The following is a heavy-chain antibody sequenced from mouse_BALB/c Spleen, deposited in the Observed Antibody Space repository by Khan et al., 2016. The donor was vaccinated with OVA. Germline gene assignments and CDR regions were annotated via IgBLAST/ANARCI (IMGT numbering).Heavy chain of an antibody. D-gene: IGHD2-14*01. CDR1: GYTFTSYR. V-gene: IGHV1-4*01. CDR3: AVAAAYYRSDGRFAY. J-gene: IGHJ3*01. CDR2: INPSNSYT. Sequence: QVQLKQSGAELARPGASVKMSCKASGYTFTSYRMHWIKQRPGQGLEWIGYINPSNSYTNYNQKFKDKATLTADKSSSTAYKQLSSLTSEDSAVCYCAVAAAYYRSDGRFAYWGQGTLLTVSA.